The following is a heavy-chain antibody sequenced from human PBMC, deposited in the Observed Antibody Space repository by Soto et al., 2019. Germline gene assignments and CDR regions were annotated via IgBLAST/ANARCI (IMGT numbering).Heavy chain of an antibody. J-gene: IGHJ4*02. D-gene: IGHD3-10*01. CDR2: ISGSDSYM. CDR1: GFSFGSYS. CDR3: ARDPMEGDS. Sequence: GGSLILSCAASGFSFGSYSMNWVRQAPGKGLEWVSSISGSDSYMYYTDSVKGRFTISRDNAKNSLYLQMNSLRAEDMAVYYCARDPMEGDSWGQGTLVTVS. V-gene: IGHV3-21*01.